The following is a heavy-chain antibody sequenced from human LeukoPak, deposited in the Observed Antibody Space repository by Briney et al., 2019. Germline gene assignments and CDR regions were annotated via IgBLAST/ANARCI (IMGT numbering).Heavy chain of an antibody. CDR1: GFTFSSYS. CDR2: ISSSSTI. J-gene: IGHJ4*02. CDR3: ARDRGRSFDY. V-gene: IGHV3-48*01. D-gene: IGHD5-12*01. Sequence: PGGSLRLSCAASGFTFSSYSMNWVRQAPGKGLEWVSYISSSSTIYYADSVKGRFTISRDNAKNSLYLQMNSQRAEDTAVYYCARDRGRSFDYWGQGTLVTVSS.